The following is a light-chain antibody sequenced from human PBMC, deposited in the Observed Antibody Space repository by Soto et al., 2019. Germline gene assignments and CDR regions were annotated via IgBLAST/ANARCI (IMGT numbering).Light chain of an antibody. CDR2: YDD. J-gene: IGLJ2*01. CDR1: SSNIGNNA. V-gene: IGLV1-36*01. CDR3: AAWDDILNGVV. Sequence: QSVLTQPPSVSEAPRQRVTISCSGSSSNIGNNAVNWYQQLPGKAPKLLIYYDDLLPSGVSDRFSGSKSGTSASLAISWLQSEDEADYYCAAWDDILNGVVYGGGTKLTVL.